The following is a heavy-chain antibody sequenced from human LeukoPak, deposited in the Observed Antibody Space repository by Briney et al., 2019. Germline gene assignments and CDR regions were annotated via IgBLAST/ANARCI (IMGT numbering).Heavy chain of an antibody. J-gene: IGHJ4*02. CDR2: IYYSGST. Sequence: SETLSLTCTVSGGSISSSTSYWVWIRQPPGRGLDWIGSIYYSGSTYYSPSLKSRVTVFVDTSENQFSLNLNSVTAADTAVYFCARRLSAAYYGSGSVDYWGQGTLVTVSS. D-gene: IGHD3-10*01. V-gene: IGHV4-39*01. CDR1: GGSISSSTSY. CDR3: ARRLSAAYYGSGSVDY.